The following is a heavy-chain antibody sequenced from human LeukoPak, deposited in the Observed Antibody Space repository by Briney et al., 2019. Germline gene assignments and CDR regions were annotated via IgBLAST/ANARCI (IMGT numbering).Heavy chain of an antibody. V-gene: IGHV3-11*01. CDR3: ARGKYSSSWYSRFTTDYYYGMDV. D-gene: IGHD6-13*01. J-gene: IGHJ6*02. CDR1: GFTFSDYY. Sequence: PGGSLRLSCAAAGFTFSDYYMSWIRQAPGKGLEWGSYISSSGSTIYYADSVKGRFTISRDNAKNSLYLQMNSLRAEDTAVYYCARGKYSSSWYSRFTTDYYYGMDVWGQGTTVTVSS. CDR2: ISSSGSTI.